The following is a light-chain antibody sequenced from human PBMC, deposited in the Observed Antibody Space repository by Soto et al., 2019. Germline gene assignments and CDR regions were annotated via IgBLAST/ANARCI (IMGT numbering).Light chain of an antibody. CDR1: SSNIGSNY. V-gene: IGLV1-47*01. J-gene: IGLJ2*01. CDR2: KNN. Sequence: QSVLTQPPSASGTPGQRVTISCSGRSSNIGSNYVYWYQQFPGTAPKLLIYKNNERPSVVPDRFSGSKSGTSASLAISGLRSEDEADYYCATLDDSLNSPLFGGGTKVTVL. CDR3: ATLDDSLNSPL.